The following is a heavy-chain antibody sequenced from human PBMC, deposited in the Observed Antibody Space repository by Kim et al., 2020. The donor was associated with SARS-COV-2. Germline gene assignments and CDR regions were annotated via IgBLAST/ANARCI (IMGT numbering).Heavy chain of an antibody. CDR1: GYTFTSYG. CDR2: ISAYNGNT. V-gene: IGHV1-18*01. CDR3: ARVRITIFGVVIFPGDY. Sequence: ASVKVSCKASGYTFTSYGISWVRQAPGQGLEWMGWISAYNGNTNYAQKLQGRVTMTTDTSTSTAYMELRSLRSDDTAVYYCARVRITIFGVVIFPGDYWGQVTLVTVSS. D-gene: IGHD3-3*01. J-gene: IGHJ4*02.